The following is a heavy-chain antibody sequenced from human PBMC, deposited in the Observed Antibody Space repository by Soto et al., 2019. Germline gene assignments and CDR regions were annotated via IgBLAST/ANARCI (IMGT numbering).Heavy chain of an antibody. J-gene: IGHJ4*02. V-gene: IGHV1-3*01. CDR3: ARDDYGDYFDY. CDR1: GHTLTVLS. CDR2: INAGNGNT. Sequence: ASVKVSCKVSGHTLTVLSMHWVRQAPGQRLEWMGWINAGNGNTKYSQKFQGRVTITRDTFASTAYMELSSLRSEDTAVYYCARDDYGDYFDYWGQGTPVTVS. D-gene: IGHD4-17*01.